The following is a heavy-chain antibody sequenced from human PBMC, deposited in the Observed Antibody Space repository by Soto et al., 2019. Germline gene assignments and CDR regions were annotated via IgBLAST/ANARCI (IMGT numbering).Heavy chain of an antibody. CDR1: GYTFTSYA. CDR2: INAGNGNT. V-gene: IGHV1-3*05. CDR3: ARVGGWFFPDY. Sequence: QVQLVQSGAEEKKPGASVKVSCKASGYTFTSYAMHWVRQAPGQRLEWMGWINAGNGNTKYSQKFQGRVTITRATSASTAYMELSSLRSADTAVYYCARVGGWFFPDYWGQGNLVTVSS. D-gene: IGHD2-15*01. J-gene: IGHJ4*02.